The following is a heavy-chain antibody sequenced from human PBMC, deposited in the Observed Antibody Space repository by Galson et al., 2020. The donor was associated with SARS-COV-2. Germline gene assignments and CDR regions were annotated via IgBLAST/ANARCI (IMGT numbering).Heavy chain of an antibody. CDR2: ISYDGSIK. CDR3: ARSRESSGYHYDAFDI. J-gene: IGHJ3*02. Sequence: TGGSLRLSCAASGFTFRSYAMDWVRQAPGKGLEWVAVISYDGSIKYYADSVKGRFTISRDNSKNTLYLQLNSLRAEDTAVYSCARSRESSGYHYDAFDIWGQGTMVTVSS. V-gene: IGHV3-30-3*01. D-gene: IGHD6-19*01. CDR1: GFTFRSYA.